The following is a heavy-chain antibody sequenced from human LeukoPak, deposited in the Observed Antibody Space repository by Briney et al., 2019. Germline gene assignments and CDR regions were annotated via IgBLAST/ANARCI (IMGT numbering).Heavy chain of an antibody. V-gene: IGHV3-21*01. Sequence: PGGSLRLSCAASGFTFSSYSMNWVRQAPGKGLEWVSSISSSSSYIYYADSVKGRFTISRDNAKNSLYLQMNSLRAEDTAVYYCARATQYYDSSGRIGYWGQGTLVTVSS. D-gene: IGHD3-22*01. CDR1: GFTFSSYS. CDR2: ISSSSSYI. J-gene: IGHJ4*02. CDR3: ARATQYYDSSGRIGY.